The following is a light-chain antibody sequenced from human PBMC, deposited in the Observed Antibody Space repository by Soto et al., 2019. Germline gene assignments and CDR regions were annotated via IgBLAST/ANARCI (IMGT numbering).Light chain of an antibody. CDR2: RNN. Sequence: QSVLTQPPSASRTPGQGVTISCFGSSSNIEINYVYWYQQLPGTAPKLVLYRNNLRPSGVPDRFSGSKSGTSASLAISGLRSEDEADYYCAAWDDTLSGWVFGGGTKLTVL. V-gene: IGLV1-47*01. CDR1: SSNIEINY. J-gene: IGLJ3*02. CDR3: AAWDDTLSGWV.